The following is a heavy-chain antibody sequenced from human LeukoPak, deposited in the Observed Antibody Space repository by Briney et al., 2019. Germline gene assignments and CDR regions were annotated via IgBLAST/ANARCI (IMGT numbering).Heavy chain of an antibody. CDR2: INPNSGGT. V-gene: IGHV1-2*02. Sequence: GASVKVSCKASGYTFTGYYMHWVRQAPGQGLEWMGWINPNSGGTNYAQKFQGRVTMTRDTSISTAYMELSRLRSDETAVYYCARERYSSSWPRAEYFQHWGQGTLVTVSS. CDR3: ARERYSSSWPRAEYFQH. D-gene: IGHD6-13*01. CDR1: GYTFTGYY. J-gene: IGHJ1*01.